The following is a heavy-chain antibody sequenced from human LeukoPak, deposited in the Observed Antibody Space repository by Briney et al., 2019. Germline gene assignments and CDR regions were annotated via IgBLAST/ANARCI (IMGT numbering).Heavy chain of an antibody. D-gene: IGHD3-22*01. Sequence: GGSLRLSCAASGFTFSSYAMSWVRQAPGKGLEWVSAISGSGGSTHYADSVKGRFTISRDNSKNTLYLQMNSLRAEDTAVYYCARDRQGYYDSSGYFLTYFDYWGQGTLVTVSS. V-gene: IGHV3-23*01. J-gene: IGHJ4*02. CDR1: GFTFSSYA. CDR3: ARDRQGYYDSSGYFLTYFDY. CDR2: ISGSGGST.